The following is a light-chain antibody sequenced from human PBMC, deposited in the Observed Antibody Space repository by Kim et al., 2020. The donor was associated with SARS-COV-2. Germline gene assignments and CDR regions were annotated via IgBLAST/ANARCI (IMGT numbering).Light chain of an antibody. CDR3: NSRDSSDNVV. CDR1: SLRSYY. Sequence: ALGQTVRITCQGDSLRSYYATWYRQKPGQAPIIVIYGKNNRPSGIPDRFSGSSSGNTASLTITGTQAGDEADYYCNSRDSSDNVVFGGGTQLTVL. CDR2: GKN. V-gene: IGLV3-19*01. J-gene: IGLJ2*01.